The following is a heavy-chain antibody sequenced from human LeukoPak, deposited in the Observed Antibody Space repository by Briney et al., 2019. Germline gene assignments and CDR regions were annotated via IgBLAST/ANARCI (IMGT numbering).Heavy chain of an antibody. CDR2: ISSSSSTI. CDR3: ARDPVVRGVIAYYFDY. J-gene: IGHJ4*02. CDR1: GFTFSSYS. Sequence: GGSLRLSCAASGFTFSSYSMNWVRQAPGKGLEWVSYISSSSSTIYYADSVKGRFTISRDNAKNSLYLQMNSLRSEDTAVYYCARDPVVRGVIAYYFDYWGQGTLVTVSS. V-gene: IGHV3-48*01. D-gene: IGHD3-10*01.